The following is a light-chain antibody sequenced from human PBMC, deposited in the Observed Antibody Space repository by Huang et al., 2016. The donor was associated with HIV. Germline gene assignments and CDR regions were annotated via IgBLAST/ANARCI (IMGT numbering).Light chain of an antibody. CDR1: QNIRNNY. CDR3: QQYGDSPRT. Sequence: EIVLTQSPGTLSLSPGERATLSCRASQNIRNNYLAWYQQKPGQAPRLLIFGAFNRASCTPDRFSGSESGTDFTLAIGGLEPEDFATYYCQQYGDSPRTFGQGTKLEI. V-gene: IGKV3-20*01. CDR2: GAF. J-gene: IGKJ2*01.